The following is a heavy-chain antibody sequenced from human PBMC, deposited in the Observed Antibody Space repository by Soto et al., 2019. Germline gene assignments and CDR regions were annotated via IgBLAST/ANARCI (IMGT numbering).Heavy chain of an antibody. D-gene: IGHD5-18*01. CDR1: GFTFSSCA. J-gene: IGHJ4*02. CDR2: IIDSGGST. V-gene: IGHV3-23*01. Sequence: PGGSLRLSCAASGFTFSSCAMGWVRQAPGKGLEWVSDIIDSGGSTYYADSVKGRFTISRDNSKSTLYLQMTNMDPVDTATYFCAHLPWKQLWPRAPVVYWGQGTPVTVSS. CDR3: AHLPWKQLWPRAPVVY.